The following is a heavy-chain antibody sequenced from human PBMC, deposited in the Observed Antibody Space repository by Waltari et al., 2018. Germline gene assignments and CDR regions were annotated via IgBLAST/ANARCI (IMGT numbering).Heavy chain of an antibody. D-gene: IGHD3-22*01. CDR2: IYHSGST. V-gene: IGHV4-38-2*01. Sequence: QVQLQESGPGLVKPSETLSLTCAVSGYSISSGYYWGWIRQPPGKGLEWIGSIYHSGSTYYNPSLKSRVTISVDTSKNQFSRKLSSVTAADTAVYYCARLSYDSSGYYFDYWGQGTLVTVSS. J-gene: IGHJ4*02. CDR3: ARLSYDSSGYYFDY. CDR1: GYSISSGYY.